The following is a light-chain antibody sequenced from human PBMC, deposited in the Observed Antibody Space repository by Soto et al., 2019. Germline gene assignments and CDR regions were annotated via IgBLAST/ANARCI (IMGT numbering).Light chain of an antibody. CDR2: CAS. CDR3: QQYNNWPPYT. V-gene: IGKV3-15*01. CDR1: QSVNSN. J-gene: IGKJ2*01. Sequence: EIVMTHSPATLSVSPGERATLSCRASQSVNSNLAGYQQKPGQAPRLLIYCASTRATGIPARFSGSGSGTEFTLTISSLQSEDFAVYYCQQYNNWPPYTFGQGTKLEI.